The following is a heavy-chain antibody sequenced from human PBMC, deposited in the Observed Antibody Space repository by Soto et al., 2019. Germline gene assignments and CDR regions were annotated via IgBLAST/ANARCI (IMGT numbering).Heavy chain of an antibody. CDR3: ARQKVTVVSDYMDV. J-gene: IGHJ6*03. D-gene: IGHD2-15*01. CDR1: GFTVSSNY. Sequence: EVQLVESGGGLVQPEGSLRLSCAASGFTVSSNYMSWVRQAPGKGLEWVSVIYSGGSTYYADSVKGRFTISRDNSKNTLYLQMKSLRAEDTAVYCCARQKVTVVSDYMDVWGKGTTVTVSS. CDR2: IYSGGST. V-gene: IGHV3-66*04.